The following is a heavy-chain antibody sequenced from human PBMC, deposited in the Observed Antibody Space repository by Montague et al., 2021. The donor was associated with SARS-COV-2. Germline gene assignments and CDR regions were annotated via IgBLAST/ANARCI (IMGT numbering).Heavy chain of an antibody. CDR1: GFAFNNYW. CDR2: IKFDGTVI. CDR3: VRDKGTHRILDY. J-gene: IGHJ4*02. Sequence: SLRLSCAASGFAFNNYWMHWVRQAPGKGLVWVSRIKFDGTVIHYADSVKGRSTISRDNAKNTLYLQMNSQRVEETAVYYCVRDKGTHRILDYWGQGILVTVSS. D-gene: IGHD1-14*01. V-gene: IGHV3-74*01.